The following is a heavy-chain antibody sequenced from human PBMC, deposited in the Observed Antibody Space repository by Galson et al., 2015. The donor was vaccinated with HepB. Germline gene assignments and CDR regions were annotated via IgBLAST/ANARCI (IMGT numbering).Heavy chain of an antibody. Sequence: SVKVSCKASGYSFSNYAMNWVRQAPGQGLEWMGWINTNTGNPTYAQGFTGRFVFSFDTSVSTAFMQISSLKAEDTAVYYCAKDGTIFGVVSKDAFDIWGQGTMVTVSS. V-gene: IGHV7-4-1*02. CDR1: GYSFSNYA. CDR3: AKDGTIFGVVSKDAFDI. D-gene: IGHD3-3*01. CDR2: INTNTGNP. J-gene: IGHJ3*02.